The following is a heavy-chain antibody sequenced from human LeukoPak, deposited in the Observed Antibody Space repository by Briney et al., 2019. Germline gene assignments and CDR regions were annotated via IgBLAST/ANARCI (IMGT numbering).Heavy chain of an antibody. D-gene: IGHD2-15*01. CDR2: IYHSGST. CDR1: GYSISSGYY. CDR3: ARKVYSPKGYCSGGSCYPFDY. J-gene: IGHJ4*02. V-gene: IGHV4-38-2*02. Sequence: PSETLSLTCTVSGYSISSGYYWGWIRQPPGKGLEWIGSIYHSGSTYYNPSLKSRVTISVDTSKNQFSLKLSSVTAADTAVYYCARKVYSPKGYCSGGSCYPFDYWGQGTLVTVSS.